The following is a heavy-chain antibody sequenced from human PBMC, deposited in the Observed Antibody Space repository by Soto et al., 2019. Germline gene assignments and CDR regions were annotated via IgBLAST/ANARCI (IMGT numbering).Heavy chain of an antibody. CDR1: GYTFTGYY. Sequence: QVQLVQSGAEVKKPGASVKVSCKASGYTFTGYYMHWVRQAPGQGLEWMGWINPNSGGTDYAQKFQGRVTMTRDTSISTAYMELSRLRSDDTAVYYCAGGVLSGSYYNWFDPWGQGTAVTVSS. V-gene: IGHV1-2*02. CDR2: INPNSGGT. CDR3: AGGVLSGSYYNWFDP. D-gene: IGHD1-26*01. J-gene: IGHJ5*02.